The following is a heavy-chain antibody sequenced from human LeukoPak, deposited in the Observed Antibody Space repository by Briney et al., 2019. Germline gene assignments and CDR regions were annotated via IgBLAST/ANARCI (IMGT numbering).Heavy chain of an antibody. CDR1: GGSFSGYY. D-gene: IGHD3-3*01. CDR2: INHSGST. CDR3: ARVGRAYDFWSGYYYYYYYYMDV. J-gene: IGHJ6*03. Sequence: SETLSLTCAVYGGSFSGYYWSWIRQPPGKGLEWIREINHSGSTNYNPSLKSRVTISVDTSKNQFSLKLSSVTAADTAVYYCARVGRAYDFWSGYYYYYYYYMDVWGKGTTVTVSS. V-gene: IGHV4-34*01.